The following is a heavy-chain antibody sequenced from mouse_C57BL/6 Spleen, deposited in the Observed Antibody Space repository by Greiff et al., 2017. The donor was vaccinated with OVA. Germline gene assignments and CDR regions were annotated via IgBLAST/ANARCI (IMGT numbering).Heavy chain of an antibody. CDR2: IRLKSDNYAT. J-gene: IGHJ2*01. D-gene: IGHD4-1*01. CDR3: TRLTAYFDY. Sequence: EVQVVESGGGLVQPGGSMKLSCVASGFTFSNYWMNWVRQSPEKGLEWVAQIRLKSDNYATHDAETVKGRFTISRADSKSSVYLQMNNLRAEDTGIYYCTRLTAYFDYWGQGTTLTVSS. V-gene: IGHV6-3*01. CDR1: GFTFSNYW.